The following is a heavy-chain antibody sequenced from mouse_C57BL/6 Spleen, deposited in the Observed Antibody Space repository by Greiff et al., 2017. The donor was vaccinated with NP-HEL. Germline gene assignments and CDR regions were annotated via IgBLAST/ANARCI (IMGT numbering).Heavy chain of an antibody. CDR2: IYPGSGNT. CDR3: ARSSSGYVFAY. Sequence: VQLQQSGPELVKPGASVKISCKASGYSFTSYYIHWVKQRPGQGLEWIGWIYPGSGNTKYNEKFKGKATLTADTSSSTAYMKLSSLTSEDSGVYYCARSSSGYVFAYWAQGTLVTVTA. CDR1: GYSFTSYY. J-gene: IGHJ3*01. D-gene: IGHD3-2*02. V-gene: IGHV1-66*01.